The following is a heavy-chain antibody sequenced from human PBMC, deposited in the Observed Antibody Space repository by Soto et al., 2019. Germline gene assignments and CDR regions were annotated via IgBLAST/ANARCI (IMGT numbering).Heavy chain of an antibody. D-gene: IGHD6-13*01. CDR1: GGPFSSYG. CDR3: ARDGRSSSYDY. CDR2: IIPNFGTP. Sequence: QVQLVQSGAEVKKPGSSVKVSCKSSGGPFSSYGINWVRQAPGQGPGWMGMIIPNFGTPQYAQKFQGRVTMTDDEATSTVYMELSSLRSEDTAVYYCARDGRSSSYDYWGQGTLVTVSS. V-gene: IGHV1-69*18. J-gene: IGHJ4*02.